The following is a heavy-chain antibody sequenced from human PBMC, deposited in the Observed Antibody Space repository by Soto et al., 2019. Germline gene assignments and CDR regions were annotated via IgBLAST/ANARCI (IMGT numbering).Heavy chain of an antibody. Sequence: SQTLSLTCAISGDSVSSNSAAWNWIRQSPSRGLEWLGRTYYRSKWYNDYAVSVKSRITVNPDTSKNQFSLQLNSVTPEDTAVNYCARGSWYDSPTLVYFDYWGQGTLVTVSS. J-gene: IGHJ4*02. CDR2: TYYRSKWYN. V-gene: IGHV6-1*01. CDR3: ARGSWYDSPTLVYFDY. D-gene: IGHD6-13*01. CDR1: GDSVSSNSAA.